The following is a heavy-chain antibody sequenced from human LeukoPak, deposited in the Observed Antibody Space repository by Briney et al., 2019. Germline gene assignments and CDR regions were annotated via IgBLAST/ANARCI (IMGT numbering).Heavy chain of an antibody. V-gene: IGHV4-38-2*02. Sequence: PSETLSLTCAVSGYSISSGYYWGWSRQPPGKGLEWIGSIYHGGSTYYNPSLKSRVTISVDTSKNHFSLKLSPVTAADTAVYYCARDLRDSSGVAAVWGKGTTVTVSS. D-gene: IGHD3-22*01. CDR1: GYSISSGYY. J-gene: IGHJ6*04. CDR3: ARDLRDSSGVAAV. CDR2: IYHGGST.